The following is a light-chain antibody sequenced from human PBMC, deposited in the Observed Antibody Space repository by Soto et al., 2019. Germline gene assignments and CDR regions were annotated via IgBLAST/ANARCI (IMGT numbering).Light chain of an antibody. CDR3: AGWDDGLSGWV. CDR1: SSNVGNIN. J-gene: IGLJ3*02. V-gene: IGLV1-47*01. Sequence: QSVLTQPPSASGTPGQRVTISCSGTSSNVGNINLCWYQQLPGTATKLLIYRNIQRPSGVPDRFSGSKYGTSTSLASSGLRSEDEADYDCAGWDDGLSGWVFGGGTKLTVL. CDR2: RNI.